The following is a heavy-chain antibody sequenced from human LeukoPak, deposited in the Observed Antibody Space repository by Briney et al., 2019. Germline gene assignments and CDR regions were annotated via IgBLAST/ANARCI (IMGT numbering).Heavy chain of an antibody. CDR3: AKDFGGALFGS. CDR1: GFTVNSND. Sequence: GGSLRLSCAASGFTVNSNDMSWVRQAPGKGLEWVAVIYSGGSTYYADSVKGRFTISRDNSKNTLFLQMNSLRAEDTAVYYCAKDFGGALFGSWGQGTLVTVSS. CDR2: IYSGGST. D-gene: IGHD1-26*01. J-gene: IGHJ4*02. V-gene: IGHV3-66*01.